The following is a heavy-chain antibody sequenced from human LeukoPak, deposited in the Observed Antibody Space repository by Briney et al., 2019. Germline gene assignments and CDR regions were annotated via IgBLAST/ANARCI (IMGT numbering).Heavy chain of an antibody. Sequence: ASVKVSCKASGYTFTTYYRHWVRQAPGQGLEWVGVINPSGGTTTYAQKLQGRVTMTRDTSTSTVYMELSSLRIEDTAVYYCSRDLGGSYNDYWGQGTMVTVSS. CDR3: SRDLGGSYNDY. CDR2: INPSGGTT. D-gene: IGHD1-26*01. J-gene: IGHJ4*02. CDR1: GYTFTTYY. V-gene: IGHV1-46*04.